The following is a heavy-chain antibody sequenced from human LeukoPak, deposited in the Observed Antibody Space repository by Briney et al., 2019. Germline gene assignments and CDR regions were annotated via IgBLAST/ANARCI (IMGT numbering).Heavy chain of an antibody. V-gene: IGHV1-69*01. Sequence: SVKASCKASGGTFSSYAISWVRQAPGQGLEWMGGIIPIFGTANYAQKFQGRVTITADESTSTAYMELSSLRSEDTAVYYCARVLFRGYDSDYYGMDVWGQGTTVTVSS. J-gene: IGHJ6*02. D-gene: IGHD5-12*01. CDR3: ARVLFRGYDSDYYGMDV. CDR2: IIPIFGTA. CDR1: GGTFSSYA.